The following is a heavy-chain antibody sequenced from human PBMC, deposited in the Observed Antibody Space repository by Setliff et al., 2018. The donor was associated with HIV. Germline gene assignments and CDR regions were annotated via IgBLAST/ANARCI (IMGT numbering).Heavy chain of an antibody. CDR1: GGTFSNYG. J-gene: IGHJ5*02. D-gene: IGHD2-2*01. Sequence: KVSCKASGGTFSNYGMSWMRQAPGQGLEWMGGIIPISGTANYAQKFQGRVTITTDESTSTAYMELSGLRSEDTAVYYCARDFGGYCSSMSCPGLFDPWGQGTLVTVSS. CDR2: IIPISGTA. V-gene: IGHV1-69*05. CDR3: ARDFGGYCSSMSCPGLFDP.